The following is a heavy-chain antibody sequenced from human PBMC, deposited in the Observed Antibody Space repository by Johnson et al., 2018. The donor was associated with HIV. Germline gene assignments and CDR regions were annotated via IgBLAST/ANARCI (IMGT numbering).Heavy chain of an antibody. CDR2: IKSKTDGGTT. V-gene: IGHV3-15*01. CDR3: TTDRVGSGGYSGLSGRDVFDS. CDR1: GFTFSNAW. Sequence: VQLVESGGGLVKPGGSLRLSCTVSGFTFSNAWMNWVRQAPRKGLEWVGRIKSKTDGGTTDYAAPVKGRFIISRDDSKNTLYLQMNSRKSEDTAVYYCTTDRVGSGGYSGLSGRDVFDSWGPGTMVTVSS. D-gene: IGHD1-26*01. J-gene: IGHJ3*02.